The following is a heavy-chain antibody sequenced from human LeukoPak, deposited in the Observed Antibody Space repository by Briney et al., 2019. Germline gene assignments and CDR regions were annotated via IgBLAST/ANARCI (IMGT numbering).Heavy chain of an antibody. CDR2: MNPNSGNT. J-gene: IGHJ6*03. CDR3: ARDARFLEWLLYRQYYYYMDV. Sequence: GASVKVSCKASGYTFTSYDINWVRQATGQGLAWMGWMNPNSGNTGYAQKFQGRVTMTRNTSISTAYMELSSLRSEDTAVYYCARDARFLEWLLYRQYYYYMDVWGKGTTVTVSS. CDR1: GYTFTSYD. D-gene: IGHD3-3*01. V-gene: IGHV1-8*01.